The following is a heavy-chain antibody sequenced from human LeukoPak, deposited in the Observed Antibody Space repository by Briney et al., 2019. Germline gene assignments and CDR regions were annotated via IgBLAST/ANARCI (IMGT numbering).Heavy chain of an antibody. J-gene: IGHJ5*02. D-gene: IGHD1-26*01. CDR1: GFTFKNSA. Sequence: TGGSLRLSXKASGFTFKNSALSWIRQPPGKGLEWVSSISSSGSGTYYAESVQGRFSVSRDNSNNTLYLQMSGLRADDTAVYFCAKDPQASRWFDRWGQGTLVTVSS. V-gene: IGHV3-23*01. CDR2: ISSSGSGT. CDR3: AKDPQASRWFDR.